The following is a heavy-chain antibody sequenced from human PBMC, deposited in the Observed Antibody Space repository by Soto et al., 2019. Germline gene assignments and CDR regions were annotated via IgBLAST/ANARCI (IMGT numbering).Heavy chain of an antibody. V-gene: IGHV3-30-3*01. CDR1: GFNLSSSA. Sequence: GGSLRLSCAASGFNLSSSAMNWVRQAPGKGLEWLSVISYDGSKKYYADSVKGRFTISRDDSKNTLYLQMHSLRADDTAVCYCTRDRCSGTSCYFRYWGQGALVTVSS. CDR2: ISYDGSKK. J-gene: IGHJ4*02. CDR3: TRDRCSGTSCYFRY. D-gene: IGHD2-2*01.